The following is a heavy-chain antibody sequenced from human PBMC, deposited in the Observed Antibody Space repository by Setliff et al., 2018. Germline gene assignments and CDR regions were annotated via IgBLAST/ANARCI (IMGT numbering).Heavy chain of an antibody. V-gene: IGHV4-61*09. CDR2: IYTSWST. CDR1: GDPMSSRRYC. D-gene: IGHD3-3*01. CDR3: ARMSGFQYMDV. Sequence: SETLSLTCTVSGDPMSSRRYCWAWIRQPAGKGLEWIGQIYTSWSTNYNPSLKSRVTISLDTSNNQFSLSLSSVTAADTAVYYCARMSGFQYMDVWGKGTTVTVSS. J-gene: IGHJ6*03.